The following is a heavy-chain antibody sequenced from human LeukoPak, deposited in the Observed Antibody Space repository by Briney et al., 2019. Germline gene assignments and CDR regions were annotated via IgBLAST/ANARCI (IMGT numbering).Heavy chain of an antibody. CDR2: IYSCGST. CDR3: ASSSGYYYDLDY. D-gene: IGHD3-22*01. V-gene: IGHV3-53*01. Sequence: GGSLRLSCAASGFTVSSNYMSWVRQAPGKGLEWVSVIYSCGSTYYADSVKGRFTISRDNSKNTLYLQMNSLRAEDTAVYYCASSSGYYYDLDYWGQGTLVTVSS. J-gene: IGHJ4*02. CDR1: GFTVSSNY.